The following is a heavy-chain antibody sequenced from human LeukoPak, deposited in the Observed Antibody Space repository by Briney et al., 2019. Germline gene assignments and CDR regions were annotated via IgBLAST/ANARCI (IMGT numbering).Heavy chain of an antibody. V-gene: IGHV1-69*13. CDR2: IIPIFGTA. CDR1: GGTFSSYA. D-gene: IGHD5-24*01. J-gene: IGHJ4*02. Sequence: GASVKVSCKASGGTFSSYAISWVRQAPGQGLEWMGGIIPIFGTANYAQKFQGRVTITADESTSTAYMELRSLRSDDTAVYYCVRVRWLQPHDYWGQGTLVTVSS. CDR3: VRVRWLQPHDY.